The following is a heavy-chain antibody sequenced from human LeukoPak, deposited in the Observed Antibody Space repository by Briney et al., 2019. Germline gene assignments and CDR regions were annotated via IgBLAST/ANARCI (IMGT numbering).Heavy chain of an antibody. V-gene: IGHV3-66*01. CDR3: ARDYQRDDGYNSLGVDY. CDR2: IYSGGST. CDR1: GFTLSSNY. Sequence: GGSLRLSCAASGFTLSSNYMSWVRQAPGKGLEWVSVIYSGGSTYYADSVKGRFTISRDNSKNTLYLQMNSLRAEDTAVYYCARDYQRDDGYNSLGVDYWGQGTLVTVSS. D-gene: IGHD5-24*01. J-gene: IGHJ4*02.